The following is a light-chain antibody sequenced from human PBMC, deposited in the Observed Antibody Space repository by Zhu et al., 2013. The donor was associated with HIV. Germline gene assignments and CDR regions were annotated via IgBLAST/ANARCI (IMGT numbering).Light chain of an antibody. J-gene: IGKJ2*03. V-gene: IGKV1-5*01. Sequence: DIRMTQSPSTLSASVGDKVTITCRASQSISIWLAWYQQRKGKAPQVLIYDASNLQSGVPSRFSGSGSGTDFTLTIYSLQPDDFATYYCQHYHSYPYSFGQGTKLEIK. CDR1: QSISIW. CDR3: QHYHSYPYS. CDR2: DAS.